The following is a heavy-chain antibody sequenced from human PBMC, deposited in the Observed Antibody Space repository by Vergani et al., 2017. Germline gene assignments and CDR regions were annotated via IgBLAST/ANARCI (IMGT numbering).Heavy chain of an antibody. CDR2: ISAYNGNT. D-gene: IGHD3-22*01. J-gene: IGHJ4*02. CDR3: ARVEYYYDSSGYYDFDY. Sequence: QVQLVQSGAEVKKPGASVKVSCKASGYTFTGYYMHWVRQAPGQGLEWMGWISAYNGNTNYAQKLQGRVTMTTDTSTSTAYMELRSLRSDDTAVYYWARVEYYYDSSGYYDFDYWGQGTLVTVSS. CDR1: GYTFTGYY. V-gene: IGHV1-18*04.